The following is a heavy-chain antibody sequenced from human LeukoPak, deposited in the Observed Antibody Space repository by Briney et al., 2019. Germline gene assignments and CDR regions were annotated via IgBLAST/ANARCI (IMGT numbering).Heavy chain of an antibody. CDR1: GFTFSTYS. CDR2: ISYDGGNK. V-gene: IGHV3-30-3*01. D-gene: IGHD4-17*01. J-gene: IGHJ4*02. CDR3: ARDPYGDYYFDY. Sequence: PGGSLRLSCAASGFTFSTYSMRWVRQAPGKGLEWVAVISYDGGNKYYADSVKGRFTISRDSSKYMLYLQMNGLRADDTAIYYCARDPYGDYYFDYWGQGTLVTVSS.